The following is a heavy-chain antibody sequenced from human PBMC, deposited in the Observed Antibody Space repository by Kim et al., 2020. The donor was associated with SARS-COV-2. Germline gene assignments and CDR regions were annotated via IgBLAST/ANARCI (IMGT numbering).Heavy chain of an antibody. V-gene: IGHV4-31*03. D-gene: IGHD6-13*01. Sequence: SETLSLTCTVSGGSISSGGYYWSWIRQHPGKGLEWIGYIYYSGSTYYNPSLKSRVTISVDTSKNQFSLKLSSVTAADTAVYYCARGSVDAYSSSWPEVHWFDPWGQGTLVTVSS. CDR2: IYYSGST. J-gene: IGHJ5*02. CDR1: GGSISSGGYY. CDR3: ARGSVDAYSSSWPEVHWFDP.